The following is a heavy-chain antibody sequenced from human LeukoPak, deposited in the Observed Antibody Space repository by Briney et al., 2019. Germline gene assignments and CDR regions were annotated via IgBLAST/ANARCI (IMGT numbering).Heavy chain of an antibody. J-gene: IGHJ5*02. Sequence: SETLSLTCTVSGGSISSYYWSWIRQPAGKGLEWIGRIYTSGSTNYNPSLKSRVTMSVDTSKNQFSLKLSSVTAAGTAVYYCTRDLLRFFDWLLQPQNWSDPGAKETLVTVPS. CDR2: IYTSGST. CDR3: TRDLLRFFDWLLQPQNWSDP. CDR1: GGSISSYY. V-gene: IGHV4-4*07. D-gene: IGHD3-9*01.